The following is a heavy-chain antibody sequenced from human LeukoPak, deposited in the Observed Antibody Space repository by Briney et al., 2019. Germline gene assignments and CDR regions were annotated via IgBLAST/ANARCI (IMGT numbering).Heavy chain of an antibody. CDR3: ARGYSSWNP. CDR1: GGSISSYY. CDR2: IYYSGST. Sequence: PSETLSLTCTVSGGSISSYYWSWIRQPPGKGLEWIGYIYYSGSTNYNPSLKSRVTISVDTSKNQFSLKLSSVTAADTAVYYCARGYSSWNPWGQGTLVTVSS. D-gene: IGHD6-13*01. V-gene: IGHV4-59*01. J-gene: IGHJ1*01.